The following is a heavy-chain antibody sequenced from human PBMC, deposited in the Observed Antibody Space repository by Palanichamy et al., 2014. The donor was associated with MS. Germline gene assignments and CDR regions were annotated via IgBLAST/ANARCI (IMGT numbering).Heavy chain of an antibody. CDR2: TSASHYT. D-gene: IGHD3-9*01. CDR1: GASITSHY. Sequence: QVQLQESGPGLVKPSETLSLTCTVSGASITSHYWAWFRQPAGNGLEWIGRTSASHYTNYNPPLKSRVTMSIDTSKNQFSLTLNSVTAADTAVFYCARDLTMSIDYWGQGILVTVSS. J-gene: IGHJ4*02. CDR3: ARDLTMSIDY. V-gene: IGHV4-4*07.